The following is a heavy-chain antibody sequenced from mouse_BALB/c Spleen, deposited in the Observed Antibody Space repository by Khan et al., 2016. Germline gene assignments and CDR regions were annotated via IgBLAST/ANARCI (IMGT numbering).Heavy chain of an antibody. J-gene: IGHJ3*01. V-gene: IGHV3-1*02. CDR3: AGYYYGGAPWFAY. Sequence: EVPLQESGPDLVKPSQSLSLTCTVTGFSITSDYSWHWIRQFPENKLEWMGYIHYSGSTNYNPSLKSRISITRDTSKNQFFLQLNSVTKEDTATFYCAGYYYGGAPWFAYWGQRTLVTVSA. CDR2: IHYSGST. D-gene: IGHD1-1*01. CDR1: GFSITSDYS.